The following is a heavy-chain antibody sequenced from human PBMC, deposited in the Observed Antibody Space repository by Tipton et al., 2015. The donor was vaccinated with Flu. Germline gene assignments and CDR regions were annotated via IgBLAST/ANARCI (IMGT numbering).Heavy chain of an antibody. J-gene: IGHJ4*02. CDR2: IRHDESDK. Sequence: SGFTFSGYGMHWVRQAPGKGLEWVAFIRHDESDKYYADSAKGRFTISRDNSKNALYLLINSLRAEDTAVYYCAKDGWDNSGWYPFDYWGQGALVTVSS. D-gene: IGHD6-19*01. CDR1: GFTFSGYG. CDR3: AKDGWDNSGWYPFDY. V-gene: IGHV3-30*02.